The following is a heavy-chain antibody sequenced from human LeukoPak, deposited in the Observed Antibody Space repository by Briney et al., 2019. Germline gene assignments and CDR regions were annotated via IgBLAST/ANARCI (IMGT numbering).Heavy chain of an antibody. D-gene: IGHD2-15*01. CDR1: RFIDRRSHY. CDR2: IYTGGTT. V-gene: IGHV3-66*01. J-gene: IGHJ4*02. CDR3: GREISRCGL. Sequence: GGSLRLSCAASRFIDRRSHYMDWVRQAPGKGLEWVSGIYTGGTTYYTDSVKGRFTIYRDNPNNTLYLQTHSPKDAAAAVYSRGREISRCGLWDQGTLVTVSS.